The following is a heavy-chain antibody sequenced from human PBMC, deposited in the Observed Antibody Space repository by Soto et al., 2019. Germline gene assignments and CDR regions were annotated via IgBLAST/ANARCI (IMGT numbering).Heavy chain of an antibody. V-gene: IGHV4-39*01. CDR1: GGSISSSSYY. Sequence: NPSETLSLTCTVSGGSISSSSYYWGWIRQPPGKGLEWIGCIYYSGSTYYNPSLKSRVTISVDTSKNQFSLKLSSVTAADTAVYYCASRRTRSSSSSFPSYYYYYGMDVWGQGTTVTVSS. D-gene: IGHD6-6*01. J-gene: IGHJ6*02. CDR2: IYYSGST. CDR3: ASRRTRSSSSSFPSYYYYYGMDV.